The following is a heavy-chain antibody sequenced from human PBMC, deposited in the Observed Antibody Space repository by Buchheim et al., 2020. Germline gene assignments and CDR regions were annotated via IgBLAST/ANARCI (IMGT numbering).Heavy chain of an antibody. V-gene: IGHV1-3*01. Sequence: QVQFVQSGAEVKTPGASVNISCTASGYNFRHYVIHWLRQAPGQSFEWLGWIDAGDGKRKYSGTFEARVTITTDTAANIAYLQLGSLRSDDTAVYYCTRTITAITRGPFDYWGQGTL. CDR1: GYNFRHYV. CDR3: TRTITAITRGPFDY. D-gene: IGHD1-7*01. CDR2: IDAGDGKR. J-gene: IGHJ4*02.